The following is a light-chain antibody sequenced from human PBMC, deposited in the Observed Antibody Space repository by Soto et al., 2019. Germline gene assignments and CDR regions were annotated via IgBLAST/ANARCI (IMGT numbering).Light chain of an antibody. V-gene: IGLV1-44*01. J-gene: IGLJ3*02. CDR2: NDD. CDR1: ISIIGKDT. CDR3: STWDDSLNGWV. Sequence: QSVMTQPPSVSGTPGLRVNISCSGGISIIGKDTVNWYQQLPGTAPKLLMFNDDKRPSGVPDRFSGSRSGTSASLAISGLQSNDEAVYFCSTWDDSLNGWVFGGGTKLTVL.